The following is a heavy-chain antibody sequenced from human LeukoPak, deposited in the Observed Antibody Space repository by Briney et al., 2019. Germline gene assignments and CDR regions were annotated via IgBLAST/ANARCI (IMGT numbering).Heavy chain of an antibody. CDR2: FDPEDGET. J-gene: IGHJ4*02. V-gene: IGHV1-24*01. CDR1: GYTLTELS. Sequence: ASVKVSCKVSGYTLTELSMHWVRQAPGKGLEWMGGFDPEDGETIYAQKFQGRVTMTEDTSTDTAYMELSSLRSEDTAVYYCATFHRPAYYFDYWGQGTLVTVSS. CDR3: ATFHRPAYYFDY.